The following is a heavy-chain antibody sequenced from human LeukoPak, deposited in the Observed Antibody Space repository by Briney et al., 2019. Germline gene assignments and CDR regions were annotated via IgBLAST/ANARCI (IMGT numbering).Heavy chain of an antibody. V-gene: IGHV3-48*03. Sequence: GGSLRLSCAASGFTFSSYEMNWVRQAPGKGLEWVSYISSSGSTIYYADSVKGRFTISRDNAKNSLYLQMNSLRAEDTAVYYCARNYYGSGSSFDYWGQGTVVTVSS. J-gene: IGHJ4*02. CDR1: GFTFSSYE. CDR3: ARNYYGSGSSFDY. D-gene: IGHD3-10*01. CDR2: ISSSGSTI.